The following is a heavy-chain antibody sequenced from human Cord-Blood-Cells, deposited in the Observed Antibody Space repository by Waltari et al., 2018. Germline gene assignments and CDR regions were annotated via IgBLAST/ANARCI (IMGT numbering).Heavy chain of an antibody. V-gene: IGHV3-73*01. D-gene: IGHD3-10*01. CDR3: TSHINYPTVDY. CDR2: IRSKANSYAT. J-gene: IGHJ4*02. Sequence: VRQASGKGLEWVGRIRSKANSYATAYAASVKGRFTISRDDSKNTAYLQMNSLKTEVTAVYYCTSHINYPTVDYWGQGTLVTVSS.